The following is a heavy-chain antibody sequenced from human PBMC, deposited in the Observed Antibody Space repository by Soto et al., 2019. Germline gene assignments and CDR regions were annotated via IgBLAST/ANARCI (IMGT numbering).Heavy chain of an antibody. D-gene: IGHD2-15*01. CDR1: GGSVSSGSYY. J-gene: IGHJ6*02. V-gene: IGHV4-61*01. CDR2: IYYSEST. CDR3: ARDMEVVAAGYYYFGMDV. Sequence: SETLSLTCTVSGGSVSSGSYYRSWIRQPPGKGLEWSGYIYYSESTNYNPSLKSRVTISVDTSKNQFSLKLSSVTAADTAVYYCARDMEVVAAGYYYFGMDVWGQGTTVTVSS.